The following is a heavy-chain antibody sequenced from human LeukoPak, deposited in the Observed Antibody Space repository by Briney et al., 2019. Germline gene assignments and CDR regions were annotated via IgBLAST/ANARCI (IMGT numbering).Heavy chain of an antibody. CDR1: GGSFSGYY. V-gene: IGHV4-34*01. CDR2: INHSGST. Sequence: PSETLSLTCAVYGGSFSGYYWSWIRQPPGKGLEWIGEINHSGSTNYNPSLKSRVTISVDTSKNQFSLKLSSVTAADTAVYYCAREGPDSGYDYWGQGTLVTVSS. D-gene: IGHD5-12*01. J-gene: IGHJ4*02. CDR3: AREGPDSGYDY.